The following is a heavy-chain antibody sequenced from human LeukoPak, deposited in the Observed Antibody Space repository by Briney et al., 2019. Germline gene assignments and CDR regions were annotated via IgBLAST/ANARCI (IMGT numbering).Heavy chain of an antibody. CDR2: MNPNSGNT. D-gene: IGHD6-19*01. CDR3: ARGHRAGEDY. CDR1: GYTFTGYY. Sequence: ASVKVSCKASGYTFTGYYMHWVRQAPGQGLEWMGWMNPNSGNTGYAQKFQGRVTITRNTSISTAYMELSSLRSEDTAVYYCARGHRAGEDYWGQGTLVTVSS. J-gene: IGHJ4*02. V-gene: IGHV1-8*03.